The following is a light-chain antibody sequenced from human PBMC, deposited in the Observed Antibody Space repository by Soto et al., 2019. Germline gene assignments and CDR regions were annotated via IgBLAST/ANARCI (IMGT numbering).Light chain of an antibody. V-gene: IGKV1-5*01. CDR3: QHYGGMWA. J-gene: IGKJ1*01. CDR1: QSISNR. Sequence: DIPMTQSPSTLSASVGDRVTITCRASQSISNRLAWYQQKPGKAPKVVIYDASSLESGVPSRFSCSGSGTEFILTINSLQPDDVATYCCQHYGGMWAFGQGTKVEI. CDR2: DAS.